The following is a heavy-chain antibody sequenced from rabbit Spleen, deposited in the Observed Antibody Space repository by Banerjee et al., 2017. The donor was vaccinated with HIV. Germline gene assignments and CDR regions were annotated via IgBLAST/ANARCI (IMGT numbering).Heavy chain of an antibody. CDR3: ARKYGSNMGL. CDR1: GFDFSTYG. Sequence: QEQLVESGGGLVQPGGSLKLSCKASGFDFSTYGVSWVRQAPGKGLEWIGYIDPVFGITYYASWVNGRFTISSHNAQNTLYLQLNSLTAADTATYFCARKYGSNMGLWGPGTLVTVS. CDR2: IDPVFGIT. D-gene: IGHD5-1*01. V-gene: IGHV1S47*01. J-gene: IGHJ4*01.